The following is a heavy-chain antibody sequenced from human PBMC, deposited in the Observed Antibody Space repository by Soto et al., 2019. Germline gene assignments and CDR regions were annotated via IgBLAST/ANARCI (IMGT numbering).Heavy chain of an antibody. D-gene: IGHD3-10*01. CDR2: MYNTGST. CDR3: GGNFYPAYYFEY. V-gene: IGHV4-39*02. Sequence: SETLSLTCTVSGGSFSSSSYYWGWIRQPPGKGLEWIGSMYNTGSTYYNPSLKSRVTMFTDTSKNYFSLKLSSVTAADTALYYGGGNFYPAYYFEYWGQGTLVTVSS. J-gene: IGHJ4*02. CDR1: GGSFSSSSYY.